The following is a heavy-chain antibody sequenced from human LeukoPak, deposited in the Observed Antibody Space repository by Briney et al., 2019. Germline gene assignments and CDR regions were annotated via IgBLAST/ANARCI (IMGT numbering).Heavy chain of an antibody. CDR2: IGGSGSTI. Sequence: GGSLRLSCAASGFTFSSYEMNWVRQAPGKGLEWASYIGGSGSTIYYADSVKGRFTISRDNAKNSLYLQMNSLRAEDTAVYYCARDPVCDYWGQGTLVTVSS. J-gene: IGHJ4*02. CDR3: ARDPVCDY. V-gene: IGHV3-48*03. CDR1: GFTFSSYE.